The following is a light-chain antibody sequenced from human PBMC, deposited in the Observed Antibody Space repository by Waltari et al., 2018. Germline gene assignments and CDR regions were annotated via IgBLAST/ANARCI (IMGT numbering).Light chain of an antibody. J-gene: IGKJ1*01. CDR3: QQFNRYPWT. Sequence: DVQMTQSPASLSASVGDEVTITCRANDDIYNNVAWLQQKPGEAPRPLLYSVSSRRRGVPSRFRGRRSGPDFTLTITNLQPEDFATYYCQQFNRYPWTFGQGTKV. CDR2: SVS. CDR1: DDIYNN. V-gene: IGKV1-16*01.